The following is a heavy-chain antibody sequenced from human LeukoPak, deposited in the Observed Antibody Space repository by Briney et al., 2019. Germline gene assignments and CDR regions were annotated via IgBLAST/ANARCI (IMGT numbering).Heavy chain of an antibody. D-gene: IGHD2-8*02. CDR2: INPNSGVT. J-gene: IGHJ4*02. CDR1: GYTFTGYY. CDR3: AKVGHPTDIVLVPAAHSDLGTFDH. V-gene: IGHV1-2*01. Sequence: ASVRVSCKASGYTFTGYYLHWVRQPPGQGLEWMGWINPNSGVTNYAQTFQGRVSITRDTSISTAYMDMCRLNFDDTVVYYCAKVGHPTDIVLVPAAHSDLGTFDHWGQGTLVTVSS.